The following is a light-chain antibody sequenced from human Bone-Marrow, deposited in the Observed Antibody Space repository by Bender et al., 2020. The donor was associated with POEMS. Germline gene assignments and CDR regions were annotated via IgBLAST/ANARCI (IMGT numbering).Light chain of an antibody. Sequence: QSALTQPASVSGSPGQSITISCTGTSSDIGGYNYVSWYQQHPGKVPKLIIYDVSDRPSGVSDRFSGSKSGNTASLTISGLQAEDEADYYCSSYTSSNTPSWVFGGGTKLTVL. CDR2: DVS. J-gene: IGLJ3*02. V-gene: IGLV2-14*03. CDR1: SSDIGGYNY. CDR3: SSYTSSNTPSWV.